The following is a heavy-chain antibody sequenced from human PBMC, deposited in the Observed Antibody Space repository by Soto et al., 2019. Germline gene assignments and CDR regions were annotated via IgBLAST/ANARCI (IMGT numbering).Heavy chain of an antibody. J-gene: IGHJ4*02. CDR2: IYYSGST. CDR3: ACNSYGCTFYDY. CDR1: GGSISSGDYY. Sequence: QVHLQESGPGLVKPSQTLSLTCTVSGGSISSGDYYWSWIRQPPGKGLEWIGYIYYSGSTYYNPSVKSRVTLSVDTSKNQFSLKLRSVTAADTAVYYCACNSYGCTFYDYWGQGTLVSVSS. D-gene: IGHD5-18*01. V-gene: IGHV4-30-4*01.